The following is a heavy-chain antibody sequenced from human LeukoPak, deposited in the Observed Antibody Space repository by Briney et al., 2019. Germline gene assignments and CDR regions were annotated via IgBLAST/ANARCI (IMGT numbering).Heavy chain of an antibody. V-gene: IGHV3-30*02. CDR2: IRYDGSNK. D-gene: IGHD3-22*01. Sequence: GGSLRLSCAASGFTFNNYGMHWVRQAPGKGLEWVAFIRYDGSNKYYADSVKGRFTISRENSKHTLYLQMNSLRAEDTAVYYCAKDSVNYYDSSEDYWGQGTLVTVSS. CDR3: AKDSVNYYDSSEDY. CDR1: GFTFNNYG. J-gene: IGHJ4*02.